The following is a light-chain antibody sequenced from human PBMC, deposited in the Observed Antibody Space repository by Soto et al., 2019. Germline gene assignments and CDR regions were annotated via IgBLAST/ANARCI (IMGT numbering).Light chain of an antibody. J-gene: IGKJ1*01. CDR1: QGVLYSSNNKNY. V-gene: IGKV4-1*01. Sequence: DIVMTQSPDSLAVSLGERATVNCKSSQGVLYSSNNKNYIAWYQQKPGQPPKLLIYWASTRESGVPDRFSGSGSVTDFTLTISSLQAEDVAVYYCQQYCATPWTFGQGTKVEIK. CDR2: WAS. CDR3: QQYCATPWT.